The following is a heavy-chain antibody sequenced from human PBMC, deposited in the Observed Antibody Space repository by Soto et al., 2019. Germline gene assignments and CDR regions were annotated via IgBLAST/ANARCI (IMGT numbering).Heavy chain of an antibody. CDR1: GFTFSSYA. CDR2: ISGSGGST. Sequence: EVQLLESGGGLVQPGGSLRLSCAASGFTFSSYAMSWVRQAPGKGLEWVSAISGSGGSTYYADSVKGRFTISRDNSKNMLYLQMNSLRAEDTDVYYCAKITTYSGSYPGYFDYWGQGTLVTVSS. CDR3: AKITTYSGSYPGYFDY. J-gene: IGHJ4*02. D-gene: IGHD1-26*01. V-gene: IGHV3-23*01.